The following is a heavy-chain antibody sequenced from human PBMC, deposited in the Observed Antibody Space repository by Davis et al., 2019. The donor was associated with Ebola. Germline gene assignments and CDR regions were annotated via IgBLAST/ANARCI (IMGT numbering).Heavy chain of an antibody. CDR3: ASLYGVQLWA. CDR2: IYYSGST. D-gene: IGHD5-18*01. CDR1: GGSFSGYY. V-gene: IGHV4-39*01. Sequence: GSLRLSCAVYGGSFSGYYWGWIRQPPGKGLEWIGSIYYSGSTYYNPSLKSRVTISVDTSKNQFSLKLSSVTAADTAVYYCASLYGVQLWAWGQGTLVTVSS. J-gene: IGHJ5*02.